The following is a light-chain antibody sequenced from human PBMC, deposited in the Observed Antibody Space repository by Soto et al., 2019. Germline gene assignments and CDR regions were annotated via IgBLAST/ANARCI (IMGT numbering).Light chain of an antibody. CDR1: QGIRRD. CDR3: LQDFNFPRT. CDR2: SAS. J-gene: IGKJ1*01. V-gene: IGKV1-6*01. Sequence: AIQMTQSPSSLSASVGDTVTINCRASQGIRRDLSWYQQKPGEAPKLLIYSASDLQGAVPSRFRGSGSGTDFTLTISSLQPEDFATYYCLQDFNFPRTFGQGTKVEV.